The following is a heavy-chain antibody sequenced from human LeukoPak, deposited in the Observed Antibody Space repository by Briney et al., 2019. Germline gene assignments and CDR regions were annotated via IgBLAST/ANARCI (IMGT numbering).Heavy chain of an antibody. CDR3: ARDGRDYYDSSGYYYYFDY. J-gene: IGHJ4*02. Sequence: GGSLRLSCAASGFTFSSYSMNWVRQAPGKGLEWVSSISSSSSYIYYADSVKGRFTISRDNAKNSLYLQMNSLRAEDAAVYYCARDGRDYYDSSGYYYYFDYWGQGTLVTVSS. D-gene: IGHD3-22*01. CDR1: GFTFSSYS. V-gene: IGHV3-21*01. CDR2: ISSSSSYI.